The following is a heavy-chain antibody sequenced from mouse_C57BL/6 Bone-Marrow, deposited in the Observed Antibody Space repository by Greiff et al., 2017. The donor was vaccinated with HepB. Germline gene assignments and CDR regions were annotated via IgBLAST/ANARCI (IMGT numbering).Heavy chain of an antibody. CDR1: GYTFTSYW. CDR2: IDPSDSYS. J-gene: IGHJ1*03. Sequence: VQLQQSGAELVKPGASVKLSCKASGYTFTSYWMQWVKQRPGQGLEWIGEIDPSDSYSNYNQKFKGKATLTVDTSSSTAYMQLSSLTSEDSAVYYCAPYYYGSSPYLYFDVWGTGTTVTVSS. V-gene: IGHV1-50*01. CDR3: APYYYGSSPYLYFDV. D-gene: IGHD1-1*01.